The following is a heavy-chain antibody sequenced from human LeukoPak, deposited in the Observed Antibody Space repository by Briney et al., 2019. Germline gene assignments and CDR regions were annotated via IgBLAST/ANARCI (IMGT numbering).Heavy chain of an antibody. Sequence: SVKVSCKASGGTFISYAISWVRQAPGQGLEWMGGIIPIFGTANYAQKFQGRVTITADESTSTAYTELSSLRSEDTAVYYCARFRAVAANYYFDYWGQGTLVTVSS. CDR3: ARFRAVAANYYFDY. D-gene: IGHD6-19*01. V-gene: IGHV1-69*13. CDR2: IIPIFGTA. CDR1: GGTFISYA. J-gene: IGHJ4*02.